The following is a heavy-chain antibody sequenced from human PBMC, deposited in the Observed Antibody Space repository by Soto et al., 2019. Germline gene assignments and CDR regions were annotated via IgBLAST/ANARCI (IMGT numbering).Heavy chain of an antibody. CDR2: ISYDGSNK. CDR1: GFTFSSYG. Sequence: VGSLRLSCAASGFTFSSYGMHWVRQAPGKGLEWVAVISYDGSNKYYADSEKGRFTISRDNSKNTLYLQMNSLRAEDTAVYYCAKGTPTTVVTPGGYFDYWGQGTLVTVSS. V-gene: IGHV3-30*18. J-gene: IGHJ4*02. D-gene: IGHD4-17*01. CDR3: AKGTPTTVVTPGGYFDY.